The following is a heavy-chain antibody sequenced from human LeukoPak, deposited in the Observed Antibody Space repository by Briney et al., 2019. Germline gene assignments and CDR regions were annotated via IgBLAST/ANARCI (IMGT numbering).Heavy chain of an antibody. V-gene: IGHV1-69*04. CDR2: IIPILGIA. D-gene: IGHD1-26*01. CDR1: GYTFTSYD. CDR3: ARPNSSGSYYYHY. Sequence: ASVKVSCKASGYTFTSYDINWVRQAPGQGLEWMGRIIPILGIANYAQKFQGRVTITADKSTSTAYMELSSLRSEDTAVYYCARPNSSGSYYYHYWGQGTLVTVSS. J-gene: IGHJ4*02.